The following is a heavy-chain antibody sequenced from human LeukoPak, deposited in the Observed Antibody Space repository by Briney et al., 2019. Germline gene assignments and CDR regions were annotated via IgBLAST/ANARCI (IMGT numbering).Heavy chain of an antibody. D-gene: IGHD6-13*01. J-gene: IGHJ5*02. V-gene: IGHV3-21*01. CDR2: ISSSSSYI. CDR3: ARPSCSSCSPGGSWFDP. CDR1: GFTFSRYS. Sequence: NSGGSLRLSCAASGFTFSRYSMNWVRQAPGKGLEWVSSISSSSSYIYYADSVKGRFTISRDNAKNSLYLQMNSLRAEDTAVYYCARPSCSSCSPGGSWFDPWGQGTLVTVSS.